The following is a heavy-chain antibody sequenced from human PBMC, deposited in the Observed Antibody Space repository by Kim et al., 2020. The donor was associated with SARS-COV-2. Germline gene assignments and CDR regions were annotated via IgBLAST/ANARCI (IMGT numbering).Heavy chain of an antibody. D-gene: IGHD2-15*01. V-gene: IGHV4-34*01. J-gene: IGHJ1*01. CDR3: ARKGGSFRYFQH. Sequence: SETLSLTCAVYGGSFSGYYWSWIGQPPGKGLEWIGEINHSGSTNYNPSLKSRVTISVDTSKNQFSLKLSSVTAADTAVYYCARKGGSFRYFQHWGQGTLVTVSS. CDR1: GGSFSGYY. CDR2: INHSGST.